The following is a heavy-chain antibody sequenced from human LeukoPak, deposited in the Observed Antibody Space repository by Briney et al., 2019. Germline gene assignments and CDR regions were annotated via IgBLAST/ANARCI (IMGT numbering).Heavy chain of an antibody. CDR1: GGTFSSYA. V-gene: IGHV1-69*13. D-gene: IGHD1-7*01. CDR2: IIPIFGTA. Sequence: GASVKVSCKASGGTFSSYAISWVRQAPGQGLEWMGGIIPIFGTANYAQKFQGRVTITADESTSTAYMELSSLRSDDTAAYYCARNWNLLAFDIWGQGTMVTVSS. CDR3: ARNWNLLAFDI. J-gene: IGHJ3*02.